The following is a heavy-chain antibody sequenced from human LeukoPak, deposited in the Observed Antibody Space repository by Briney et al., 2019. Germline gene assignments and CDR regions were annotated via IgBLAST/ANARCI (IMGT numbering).Heavy chain of an antibody. CDR2: ISSDGGST. Sequence: GGSLRLSCSASGFTFSSYAMHWVRQAPGKGLEYVSAISSDGGSTYYADSVKGRFTISRDNSKNTLYLQMSSPRAEDTAVYYCVKDKRVVGATSFDYWGQGTLVTVSS. J-gene: IGHJ4*02. CDR3: VKDKRVVGATSFDY. CDR1: GFTFSSYA. V-gene: IGHV3-64D*09. D-gene: IGHD1-26*01.